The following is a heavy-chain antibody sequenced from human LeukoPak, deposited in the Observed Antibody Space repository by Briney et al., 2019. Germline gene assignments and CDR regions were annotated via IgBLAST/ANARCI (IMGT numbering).Heavy chain of an antibody. CDR1: GGSFSGYY. D-gene: IGHD5-18*01. V-gene: IGHV4-34*01. J-gene: IGHJ6*03. Sequence: PSETLSLTCAVYGGSFSGYYWSWIRQPPGKGLEWIGEINHSGSTNYNPSLKSRVTISVDTSKNQFSLKLSSVTAADTAMYYCARGSRIQLWTNYYYYMDVWGKGTTVTVSS. CDR2: INHSGST. CDR3: ARGSRIQLWTNYYYYMDV.